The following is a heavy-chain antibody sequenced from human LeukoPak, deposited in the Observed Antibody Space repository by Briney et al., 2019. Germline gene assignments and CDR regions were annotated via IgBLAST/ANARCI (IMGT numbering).Heavy chain of an antibody. CDR2: SSWDDNTE. CDR3: GKGPRRCTGCDGFDI. V-gene: IGHV3-43*01. D-gene: IGHD1-14*01. Sequence: GGSLRLSCAASGFTFDDHTTYWVRQAPGKGLEWVSISSWDDNTEYYADSVKGRFTISRDNSKTSLYLQMNSLRTEDTAVYYCGKGPRRCTGCDGFDILGQGTMVTVSS. J-gene: IGHJ3*02. CDR1: GFTFDDHT.